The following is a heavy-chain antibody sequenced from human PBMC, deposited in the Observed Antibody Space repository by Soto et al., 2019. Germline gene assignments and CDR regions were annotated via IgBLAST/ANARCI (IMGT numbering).Heavy chain of an antibody. CDR1: GFTFSNYA. CDR2: ISGSGATT. D-gene: IGHD6-6*01. V-gene: IGHV3-23*01. Sequence: GGSLRLSCVASGFTFSNYAMSWVRRAPGKGLEWVSGISGSGATTYYADSVKGRFTISRDNSKNTLSLQMNSLRAEDTAVYYCAKDQGIASRPRCVDPWGQGTLVTVSS. CDR3: AKDQGIASRPRCVDP. J-gene: IGHJ5*02.